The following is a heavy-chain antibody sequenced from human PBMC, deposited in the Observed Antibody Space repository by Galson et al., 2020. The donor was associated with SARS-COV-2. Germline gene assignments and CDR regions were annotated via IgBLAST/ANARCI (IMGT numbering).Heavy chain of an antibody. V-gene: IGHV3-21*01. CDR2: ISSSSSYI. CDR1: GFTFSSSS. J-gene: IGHJ4*02. CDR3: ARTLCNYYDSSGYYPGPFDY. D-gene: IGHD3-22*01. Sequence: TGGSLRLYCAASGFTFSSSSMNWVRQAPGKGLEWVSSISSSSSYIYYADSVTGRFTISRDNAKNSLYLQMNSLRAEDTAVYYCARTLCNYYDSSGYYPGPFDYWGQGTLVTVSS.